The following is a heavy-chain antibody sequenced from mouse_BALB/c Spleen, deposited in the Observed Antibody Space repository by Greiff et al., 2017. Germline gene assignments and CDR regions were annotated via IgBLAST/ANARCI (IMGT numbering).Heavy chain of an antibody. D-gene: IGHD1-1*01. CDR2: IWAGGST. V-gene: IGHV2-9*02. J-gene: IGHJ3*01. CDR1: WLPFTRYG. CDR3: ARERGKLTRGVETWFAY. Sequence: VHPVESGPGLVAPSQSLSTTCTVFWLPFTRYGVHRVRQPPGKGLEWLGVIWAGGSTDYNSAFMPRLSISKDNSKSQVFLNMNSLQTDDTAMYFCARERGKLTRGVETWFAYWGQGTLVTVSA.